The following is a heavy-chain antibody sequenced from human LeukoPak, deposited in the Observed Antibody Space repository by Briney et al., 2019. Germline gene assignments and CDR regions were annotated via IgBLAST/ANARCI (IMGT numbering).Heavy chain of an antibody. CDR1: GGSISSGSYY. D-gene: IGHD2-2*02. CDR2: IYTSGST. CDR3: ARYQADIVVVPAAIDYYYMDV. V-gene: IGHV4-61*02. Sequence: ASETLSLTCTVSGGSISSGSYYWSWIRQPARKGLERIGRIYTSGSTNYNPSLKSRVTISVDTSKNQFSLKLSSVTAADTAVYYCARYQADIVVVPAAIDYYYMDVWGKGTTVTVSS. J-gene: IGHJ6*03.